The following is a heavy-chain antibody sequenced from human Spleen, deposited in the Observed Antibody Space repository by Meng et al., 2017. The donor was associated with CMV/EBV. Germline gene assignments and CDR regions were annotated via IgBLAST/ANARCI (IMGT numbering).Heavy chain of an antibody. CDR2: ISFDSGHI. D-gene: IGHD3-3*01. Sequence: GGSLRLSCAASGFTFSSHSMNWVRQAPGKGLEWVSLISFDSGHIYYADAVKGRFTICRDNAKKSLFLQMNGLRGEDTGIYYCARDDPGVAGNFDYWGQGALVTVSS. CDR1: GFTFSSHS. CDR3: ARDDPGVAGNFDY. J-gene: IGHJ4*02. V-gene: IGHV3-21*01.